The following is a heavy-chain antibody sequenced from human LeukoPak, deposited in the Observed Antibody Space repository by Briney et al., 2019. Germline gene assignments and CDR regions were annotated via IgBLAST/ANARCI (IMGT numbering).Heavy chain of an antibody. CDR1: GYTFTSYG. V-gene: IGHV1-18*01. D-gene: IGHD6-13*01. J-gene: IGHJ6*03. CDR3: AICAAAGTDYYYMDV. Sequence: ASVKVSCKASGYTFTSYGISWMRQAPGQGLEWMGWISAYNGNTNYAQKFQGRVTITTDESTSTAYMELSSLRSEDTAVYYCAICAAAGTDYYYMDVWGKGTTVTVSS. CDR2: ISAYNGNT.